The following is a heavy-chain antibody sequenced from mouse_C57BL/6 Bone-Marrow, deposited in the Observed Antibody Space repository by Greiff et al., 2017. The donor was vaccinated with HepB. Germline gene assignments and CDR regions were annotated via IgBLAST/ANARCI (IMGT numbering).Heavy chain of an antibody. CDR2: IDPENGDT. J-gene: IGHJ4*01. CDR1: GFTIKDDY. Sequence: VQLQQSGAELVRPGASVKLSCTASGFTIKDDYMHWVKQRPEQGLEWIGWIDPENGDTEYASKFQGKATITADTSSNTAYLQLSSLTSEDTAVYYCTIYYYGAYAMDYWGQGTSVTVSS. V-gene: IGHV14-4*01. D-gene: IGHD1-1*01. CDR3: TIYYYGAYAMDY.